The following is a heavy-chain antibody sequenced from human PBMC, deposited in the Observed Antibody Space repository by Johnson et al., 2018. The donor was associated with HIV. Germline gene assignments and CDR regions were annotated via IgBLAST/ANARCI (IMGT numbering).Heavy chain of an antibody. J-gene: IGHJ3*02. CDR1: GFTFSDYG. CDR2: TWFDGSNK. V-gene: IGHV3-30*19. Sequence: QVQLVESGGGVVQPGRSLRLSCAASGFTFSDYGMHWVRQAPGKGLEWVAATWFDGSNKYYADSVKGRFTISRDNSKNTLHLQMNSLRPEDTAVYYCARNSGNGLVLRGDAFDMWGQGTMVTVSS. D-gene: IGHD2-8*01. CDR3: ARNSGNGLVLRGDAFDM.